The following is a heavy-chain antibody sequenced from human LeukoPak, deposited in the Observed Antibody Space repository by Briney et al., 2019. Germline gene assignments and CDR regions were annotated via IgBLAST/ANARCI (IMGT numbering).Heavy chain of an antibody. CDR3: ARVVYDYVWGSYRPLRTRAFDI. J-gene: IGHJ3*02. D-gene: IGHD3-16*02. V-gene: IGHV4-34*01. Sequence: PSETLSLTCAVYGGSFSGYYWSWIRQPPGKGLEWIGEINHSGSTNYNPSLKSRVTTSVDTSKNQFSLKLSSVTAADTAVYYCARVVYDYVWGSYRPLRTRAFDIWGQGTMVTVSS. CDR1: GGSFSGYY. CDR2: INHSGST.